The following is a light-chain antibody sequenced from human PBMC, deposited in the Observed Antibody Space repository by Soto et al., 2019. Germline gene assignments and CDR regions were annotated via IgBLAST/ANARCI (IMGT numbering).Light chain of an antibody. J-gene: IGKJ4*01. CDR1: QSVSSTY. Sequence: EVVLTQSPATLSLSPGERATLSCRASQSVSSTYLAWYQQQPGQAPRLLMSGTSNRATGTPDRFSGSGSGTDFTLTISRLEPEDFAVYYCQQFSSYPLTFGGGTKVDI. CDR3: QQFSSYPLT. V-gene: IGKV3-20*01. CDR2: GTS.